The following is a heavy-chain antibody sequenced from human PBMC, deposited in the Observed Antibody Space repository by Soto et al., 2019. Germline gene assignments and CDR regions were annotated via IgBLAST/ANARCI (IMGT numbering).Heavy chain of an antibody. Sequence: VPTLVNPTLSLTLTCTFSGFSLSTSGEGVGWIRQPPGKALEWLAVIYWNDDKRYSPSLKSRLTITKDTSKNQVALTMTNMDPVDTATYYCEQFSGYEKFHYWGQGTLVTASS. CDR2: IYWNDDK. D-gene: IGHD5-12*01. CDR1: GFSLSTSGEG. V-gene: IGHV2-5*01. CDR3: EQFSGYEKFHY. J-gene: IGHJ4*02.